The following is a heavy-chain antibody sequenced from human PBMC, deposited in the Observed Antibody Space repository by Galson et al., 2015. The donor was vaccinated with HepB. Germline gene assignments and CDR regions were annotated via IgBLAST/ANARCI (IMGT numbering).Heavy chain of an antibody. CDR3: ARDHGGSGWYSTQRGYFDY. D-gene: IGHD6-19*01. J-gene: IGHJ4*02. CDR1: GYTFTSYG. CDR2: ISAYNGNT. V-gene: IGHV1-18*01. Sequence: SVKVSCKASGYTFTSYGISWVRQAPGQGLEWMGWISAYNGNTNYAQKLQGRVTMTTDTSTSTAYMELRSLRSDDTAVYYCARDHGGSGWYSTQRGYFDYWGQGTLVTVSS.